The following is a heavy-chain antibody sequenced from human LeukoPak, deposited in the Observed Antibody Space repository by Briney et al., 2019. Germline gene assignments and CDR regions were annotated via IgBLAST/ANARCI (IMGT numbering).Heavy chain of an antibody. CDR2: ISAYNGNT. Sequence: GASVKVSCKASGYTFTSYGISWVRRAPGQGLEWMGWISAYNGNTNYAQKLQGRVTMTTDTSTSTAYMELRSLRSDDTAVYYCARDQSAFYDILTGADYWGQGTLVTVSS. V-gene: IGHV1-18*01. CDR3: ARDQSAFYDILTGADY. CDR1: GYTFTSYG. D-gene: IGHD3-9*01. J-gene: IGHJ4*02.